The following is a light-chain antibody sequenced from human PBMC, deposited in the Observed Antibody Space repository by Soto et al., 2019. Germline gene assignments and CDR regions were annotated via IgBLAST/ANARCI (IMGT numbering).Light chain of an antibody. V-gene: IGKV1-39*01. CDR2: AVS. CDR1: QSISSY. CDR3: QQTYSTPRT. J-gene: IGKJ1*01. Sequence: DIQMTQSPSSLSASVGDRVTITCRASQSISSYLNWYQQKPGTPPKLLIYAVSSFQSGVPSRFSGSGSGTDFSLTITSLQPEDFATYYCQQTYSTPRTFGQGTKVEIK.